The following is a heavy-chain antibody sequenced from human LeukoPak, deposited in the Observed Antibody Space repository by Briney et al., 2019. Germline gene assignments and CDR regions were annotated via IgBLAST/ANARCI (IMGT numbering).Heavy chain of an antibody. CDR2: ISWSSGSI. Sequence: GGSLRLSCAASGFTFDDYAMHWVRQAPGKGLEWVSGISWSSGSIGYADSVKGRFTISRDNAKNSLYLQMNSLRAEDTALYYCAKDFSPYSSGWCHWSQGTLVTVSS. D-gene: IGHD6-19*01. CDR3: AKDFSPYSSGWCH. CDR1: GFTFDDYA. J-gene: IGHJ4*02. V-gene: IGHV3-9*01.